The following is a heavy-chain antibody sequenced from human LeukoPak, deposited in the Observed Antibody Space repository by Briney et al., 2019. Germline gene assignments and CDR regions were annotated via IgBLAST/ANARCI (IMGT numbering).Heavy chain of an antibody. D-gene: IGHD6-19*01. CDR3: ARDMVNLQWLVRGAGCYYYGMDV. Sequence: GGSLRLSCAASGFTFSSYAMHWVRQAPGKGLEWVAVISYDGSNKYYADSVKGRFTISRDNSKNTLYLQMNSLRAEDTAVYYCARDMVNLQWLVRGAGCYYYGMDVWGQGTTVTVSS. CDR2: ISYDGSNK. J-gene: IGHJ6*02. CDR1: GFTFSSYA. V-gene: IGHV3-30-3*01.